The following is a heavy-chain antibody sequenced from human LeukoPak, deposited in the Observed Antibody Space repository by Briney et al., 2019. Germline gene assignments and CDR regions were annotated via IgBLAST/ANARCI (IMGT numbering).Heavy chain of an antibody. J-gene: IGHJ4*02. CDR1: GGSFSGYY. D-gene: IGHD6-19*01. V-gene: IGHV4-34*01. CDR2: INHSGST. CDR3: AKAGVAVAGKDWRFDY. Sequence: SETLSLTCAVYGGSFSGYYWSWIRQPPGKGLEWIGEINHSGSTNYNPSLKSRVTISVDTSKNQFSLKLSSVTAADTAVYYCAKAGVAVAGKDWRFDYWGQGTLVTVSS.